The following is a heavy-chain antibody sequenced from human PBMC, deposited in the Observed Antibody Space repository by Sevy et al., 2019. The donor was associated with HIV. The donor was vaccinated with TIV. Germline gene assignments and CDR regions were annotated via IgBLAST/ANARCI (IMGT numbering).Heavy chain of an antibody. V-gene: IGHV3-11*01. CDR2: ISSSGSTI. CDR3: ARGFYNWNYVASYGMDV. Sequence: GGSLRLSCAASGFTFSDYYMSWIRQAPGKGLEWVSYISSSGSTIYYADSVKGRFTISRDNAKNSLYLQMNSLRAEDTAVYYGARGFYNWNYVASYGMDVWGQGTTVTVSS. J-gene: IGHJ6*02. D-gene: IGHD1-7*01. CDR1: GFTFSDYY.